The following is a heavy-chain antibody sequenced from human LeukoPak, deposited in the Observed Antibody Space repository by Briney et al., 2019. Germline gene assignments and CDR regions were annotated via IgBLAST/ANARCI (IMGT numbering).Heavy chain of an antibody. CDR2: ISSSSSYI. J-gene: IGHJ4*02. D-gene: IGHD6-19*01. CDR1: GFTFSSYS. Sequence: PGGSLRLSCAASGFTFSSYSMNWVRQAPGKGLEWVSSISSSSSYIYYADSVKGRFTISRDNAKNSLYLQMNSLRAEDTAVYYCARERRPTLMDSSGWHRKGGYFDYWGQGTLVTVSS. V-gene: IGHV3-21*01. CDR3: ARERRPTLMDSSGWHRKGGYFDY.